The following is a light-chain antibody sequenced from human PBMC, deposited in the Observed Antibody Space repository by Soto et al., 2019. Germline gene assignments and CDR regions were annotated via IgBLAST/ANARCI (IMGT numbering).Light chain of an antibody. CDR1: QSVSSNF. CDR2: GAF. J-gene: IGKJ1*01. Sequence: EIVLTQSPGTLSLSPGERATLSCRASQSVSSNFLAWYQQRPGQAPRLLIYGAFSRATGMPDRFSGSGSGTDFTLTISRLEPEDFAVYYCQQYGSSPWTFGQGTKVEIK. CDR3: QQYGSSPWT. V-gene: IGKV3-20*01.